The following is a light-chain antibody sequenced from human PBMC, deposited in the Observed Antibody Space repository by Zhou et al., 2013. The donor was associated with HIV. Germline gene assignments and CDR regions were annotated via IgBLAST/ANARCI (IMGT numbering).Light chain of an antibody. Sequence: DIQMTQSPSTLSASVGDRVTITCRASQNVDTWLAWYQQKPGKAPKLLIYKASSLESGVPSRFSGSGSGTEFTLTISSLQSDDVAVYYCVQYNDWYTFGQGTKLEIK. CDR3: VQYNDWYT. J-gene: IGKJ2*01. V-gene: IGKV1-5*03. CDR1: QNVDTW. CDR2: KAS.